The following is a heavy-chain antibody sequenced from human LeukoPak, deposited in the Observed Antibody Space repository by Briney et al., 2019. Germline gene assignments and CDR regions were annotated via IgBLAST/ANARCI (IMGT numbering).Heavy chain of an antibody. CDR3: ARVPYSSSRHTIGHYNWFDP. D-gene: IGHD6-13*01. CDR1: GYTFTGYY. V-gene: IGHV1-2*02. CDR2: INANSGGT. Sequence: ASVKVSCKASGYTFTGYYMHWVRQAPGQGLEWMGWINANSGGTNYAQKFQGRVTMTRDTSISTAYMELSRLRSDDTAVYYCARVPYSSSRHTIGHYNWFDPWGQGTLVTVSS. J-gene: IGHJ5*02.